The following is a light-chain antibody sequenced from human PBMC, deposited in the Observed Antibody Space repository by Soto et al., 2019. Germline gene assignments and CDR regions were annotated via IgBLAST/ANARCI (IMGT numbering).Light chain of an antibody. Sequence: DIQMTQSPSSLSASVGDRVTITCRASQSISKYLNWYQQKPGKAPKLLMYSASSLLSGVPPRFSGTGSGTDFTLTISSLQPEDFATYYCQQSNSVPFTFGGGTAVEIE. CDR2: SAS. V-gene: IGKV1-39*01. CDR1: QSISKY. J-gene: IGKJ4*01. CDR3: QQSNSVPFT.